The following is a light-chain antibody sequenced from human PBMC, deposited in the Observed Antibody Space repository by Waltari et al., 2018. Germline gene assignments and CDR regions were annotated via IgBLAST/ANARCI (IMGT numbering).Light chain of an antibody. Sequence: QSALTQPASVPRSPGQSITISCTGTSSDVGSYNLVSCYQQHPGKAPKLMIYEGSKRPSGVSNRFSGSKSGNTASLRISGLQAEDEADYYCCSYAGSSTFEVFGGGTKLTVL. CDR2: EGS. V-gene: IGLV2-23*03. CDR3: CSYAGSSTFEV. J-gene: IGLJ2*01. CDR1: SSDVGSYNL.